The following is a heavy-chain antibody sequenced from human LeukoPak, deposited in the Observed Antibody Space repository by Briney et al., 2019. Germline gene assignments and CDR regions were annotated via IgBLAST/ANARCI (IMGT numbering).Heavy chain of an antibody. D-gene: IGHD3-10*01. Sequence: SETLSLTCGVSGYSISSGYYWGWTRQPPGKGLDWIGTIYHSGSTFYNPSLKSRVTISVDTSKNQFSLKLSSVTAADTAVYYCARVYGSGSRYFDYWGQGTLVTVSS. CDR3: ARVYGSGSRYFDY. CDR1: GYSISSGYY. CDR2: IYHSGST. J-gene: IGHJ4*02. V-gene: IGHV4-38-2*01.